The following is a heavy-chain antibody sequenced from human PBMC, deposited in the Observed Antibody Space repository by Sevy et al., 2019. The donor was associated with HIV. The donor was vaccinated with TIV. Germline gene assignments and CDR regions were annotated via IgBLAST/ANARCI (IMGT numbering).Heavy chain of an antibody. D-gene: IGHD3-10*01. V-gene: IGHV3-15*01. CDR2: IKSKTDCGTT. CDR1: GFTFSNAW. Sequence: GGSLRLSCAASGFTFSNAWMSWVRQAPGKGLEWVGRIKSKTDCGTTDYAAPVKGRFTISRDDSKNTLYLQMNSLKTEDTAVYYCTTPPMVREKGRSQENYYYYYGMDVWGQGTTVTVSS. CDR3: TTPPMVREKGRSQENYYYYYGMDV. J-gene: IGHJ6*02.